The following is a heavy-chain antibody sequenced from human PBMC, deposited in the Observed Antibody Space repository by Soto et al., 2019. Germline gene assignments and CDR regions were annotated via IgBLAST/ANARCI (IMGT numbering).Heavy chain of an antibody. CDR3: AREYCSSTSCHSQRADYFDY. J-gene: IGHJ4*02. V-gene: IGHV3-7*01. Sequence: GGSLRLSCAASGFTFSSYWMSWVRQAPGKGLEWVANIKQDGSEKYYVDSVKGRFTISRDNAKNSLYLQMNGLRAEDTAVYYCAREYCSSTSCHSQRADYFDYWGQGTLVTVSS. CDR2: IKQDGSEK. D-gene: IGHD2-2*01. CDR1: GFTFSSYW.